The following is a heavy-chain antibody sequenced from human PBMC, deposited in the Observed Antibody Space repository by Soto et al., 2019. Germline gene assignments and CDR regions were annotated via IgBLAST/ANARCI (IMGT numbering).Heavy chain of an antibody. D-gene: IGHD2-15*01. CDR3: ARGNGLGYCSGGSCYSPGWFDP. V-gene: IGHV4-34*01. CDR2: INHSGTT. Sequence: QVQLQQWGAGLLKPSETLSLTCAVYGGSLSDYYWSWIRQPPGKGLEWIGEINHSGTTNYNPSLKSRVTISVDTSKNQFSLKLSSVTAADTAVYYCARGNGLGYCSGGSCYSPGWFDPWGQGTLVTVSS. J-gene: IGHJ5*02. CDR1: GGSLSDYY.